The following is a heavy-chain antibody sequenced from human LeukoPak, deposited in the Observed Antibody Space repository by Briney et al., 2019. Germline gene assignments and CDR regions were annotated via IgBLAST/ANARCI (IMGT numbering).Heavy chain of an antibody. J-gene: IGHJ6*02. Sequence: GGSLRLSCAASGFTFYTYAMSWVRQAPGKGLEWVSAIGGSGGSTFYADSVMGRFAISRDNSKNTLYLQMNSLRAEDTAVYYCARTMLAAADDYGMDVWGQGTTVTVSS. CDR1: GFTFYTYA. CDR2: IGGSGGST. D-gene: IGHD6-13*01. CDR3: ARTMLAAADDYGMDV. V-gene: IGHV3-23*01.